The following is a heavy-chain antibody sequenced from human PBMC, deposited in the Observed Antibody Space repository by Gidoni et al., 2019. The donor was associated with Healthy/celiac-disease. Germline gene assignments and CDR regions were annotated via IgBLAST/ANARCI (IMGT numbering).Heavy chain of an antibody. J-gene: IGHJ3*02. CDR2: SMVSGGST. D-gene: IGHD4-17*01. V-gene: IGHV3-23*01. CDR3: AKVAVTFAFDI. CDR1: GFTCSSLA. Sequence: EVQLLASGGGLVQPGGSLRLSCAASGFTCSSLAMSWVRQAPGKGLAWVSASMVSGGSTYYADSVTCRFTISRDNSKNTLYLQMNSLRAEDTAVYYCAKVAVTFAFDIWGQGTMVTVSS.